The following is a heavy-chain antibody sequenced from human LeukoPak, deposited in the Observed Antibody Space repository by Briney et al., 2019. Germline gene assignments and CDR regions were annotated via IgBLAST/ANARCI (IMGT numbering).Heavy chain of an antibody. CDR1: GYTFTSYD. CDR2: MNPNSGNT. D-gene: IGHD4-17*01. J-gene: IGHJ6*02. V-gene: IGHV1-8*01. Sequence: ASVKVSCKASGYTFTSYDINWVRRATGQGLEWMGWMNPNSGNTGYAQKFQGRVTMTRNTSISTAYMELSSLRSEDTAVYYCASGYGDYGDGYYYYYGMDVWGQGTTVTVSS. CDR3: ASGYGDYGDGYYYYYGMDV.